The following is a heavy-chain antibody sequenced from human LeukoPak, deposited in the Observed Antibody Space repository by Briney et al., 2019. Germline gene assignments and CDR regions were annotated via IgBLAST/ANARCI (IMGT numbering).Heavy chain of an antibody. CDR1: GFTFSSYA. D-gene: IGHD3-10*01. V-gene: IGHV3-23*01. Sequence: GGSLRLSCAASGFTFSSYAMSWVRQAPGKGLEWVSAISGSGGSTYYADSVKGRFAISRDNSKNTLYLQMNSLRAEDTAVYCCARLYGSGSYPPLYNWFDAWGQGTPVTVSS. CDR3: ARLYGSGSYPPLYNWFDA. J-gene: IGHJ5*01. CDR2: ISGSGGST.